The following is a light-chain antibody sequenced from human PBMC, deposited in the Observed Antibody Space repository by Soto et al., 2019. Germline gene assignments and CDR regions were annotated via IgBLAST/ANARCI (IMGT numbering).Light chain of an antibody. CDR1: SGHSSYA. CDR3: QTGGTGIVV. Sequence: QSVLTQSPSASASLGASVKLTCTLSSGHSSYAIAWHQQQPEKGPRYLMKLNSDGSHSKGDGIPDRFSGSSSGAERYLTISSLQSEDEADYYCQTGGTGIVVFGGGTKLTVL. V-gene: IGLV4-69*01. J-gene: IGLJ2*01. CDR2: LNSDGSH.